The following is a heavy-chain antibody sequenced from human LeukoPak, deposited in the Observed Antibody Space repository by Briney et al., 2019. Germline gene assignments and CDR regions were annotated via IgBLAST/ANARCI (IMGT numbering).Heavy chain of an antibody. D-gene: IGHD2-15*01. CDR1: GFTFSSYG. CDR3: ARDWWVAGVSWFDP. Sequence: GGSLRLSCAASGFTFSSYGMHWVRQAPGKGLEWVAFIRYDGRNKYYADSVKGRFTISRDNSKNTLYLQMNSLRAEDTAVYYCARDWWVAGVSWFDPWGRGTLVTVSS. V-gene: IGHV3-30*02. CDR2: IRYDGRNK. J-gene: IGHJ5*02.